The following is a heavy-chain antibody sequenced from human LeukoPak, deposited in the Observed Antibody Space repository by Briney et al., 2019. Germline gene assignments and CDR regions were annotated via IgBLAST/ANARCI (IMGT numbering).Heavy chain of an antibody. V-gene: IGHV3-23*01. J-gene: IGHJ4*02. CDR1: GFDFSTYA. CDR2: IGGGDT. Sequence: GGSLRLSCAASGFDFSTYAMSWVRQAPGEGLEWVSGIGGGDTHYADSVKGRFTISRDNSKSTVELHMSSLRVEDTAVYYCAKDGQSFNSMWDYLDSWGRGTLVTVSS. D-gene: IGHD1-26*01. CDR3: AKDGQSFNSMWDYLDS.